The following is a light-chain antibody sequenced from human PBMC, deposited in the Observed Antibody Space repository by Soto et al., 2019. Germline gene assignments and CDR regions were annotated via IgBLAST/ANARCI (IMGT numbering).Light chain of an antibody. CDR3: HQYSNWTRK. V-gene: IGKV3-20*01. Sequence: EIVLTQSPGTLSLSPGERATLSCRASQSVSSTYLAWYQQKPGQAPRLLIYGASSRATGIPDRFSGSGSGTDFTLTISRLEPEDFAVYYCHQYSNWTRKFGQGTKV. CDR1: QSVSSTY. J-gene: IGKJ1*01. CDR2: GAS.